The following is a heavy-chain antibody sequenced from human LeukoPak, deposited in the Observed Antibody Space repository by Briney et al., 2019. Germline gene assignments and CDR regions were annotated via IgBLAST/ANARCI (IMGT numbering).Heavy chain of an antibody. D-gene: IGHD6-19*01. CDR1: GFAFSVYA. CDR3: AKPISGGLAVTADWFHP. Sequence: GGSLRLSCTASGFAFSVYAMSWLRQPPGKGLEWVSTINANSGTTSYAASVRGRFTIARDNSKNTLYLQLNTLRADDTATYYCAKPISGGLAVTADWFHPWGQGTLVVVSS. J-gene: IGHJ5*01. V-gene: IGHV3-23*01. CDR2: INANSGTT.